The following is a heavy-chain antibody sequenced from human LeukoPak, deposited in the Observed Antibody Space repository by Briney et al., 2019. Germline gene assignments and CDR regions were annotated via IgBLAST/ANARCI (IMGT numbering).Heavy chain of an antibody. CDR2: IYYSGST. CDR3: ARNGGGYSYGLYYFDY. V-gene: IGHV4-34*01. J-gene: IGHJ4*02. D-gene: IGHD5-18*01. CDR1: GGSFSGYY. Sequence: SETLSLTCAVYGGSFSGYYWSWIRQPPGKGLEWIGSIYYSGSTYYNPSLKSRVTISVDTSKNQFSLKLSSVTAADTAVYYCARNGGGYSYGLYYFDYWGQGTLVTVSS.